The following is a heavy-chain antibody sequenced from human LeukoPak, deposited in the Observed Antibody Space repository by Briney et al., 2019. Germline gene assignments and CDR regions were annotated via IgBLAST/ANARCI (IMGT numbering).Heavy chain of an antibody. CDR3: ASSLWFGEFFDY. CDR2: IKQDGSEK. V-gene: IGHV3-7*01. CDR1: GFTFSSYW. D-gene: IGHD3-10*01. Sequence: PGGSLRLSCAAFGFTFSSYWMSWVRQAPGKGLEWVANIKQDGSEKYYVDSVKGRFTISRDNAKNSLYLQMNSLRAEDTAVYYCASSLWFGEFFDYWGQGTLVTVSS. J-gene: IGHJ4*02.